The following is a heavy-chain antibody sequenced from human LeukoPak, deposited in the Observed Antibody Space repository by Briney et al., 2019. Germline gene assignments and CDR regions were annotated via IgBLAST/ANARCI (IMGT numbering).Heavy chain of an antibody. V-gene: IGHV3-7*01. J-gene: IGHJ4*02. CDR3: AREPDYDILTGFFDY. CDR2: IKQDGSEK. Sequence: GGSLRLSCAASGFTFSSYWMSWVRQAPGKGLEWVANIKQDGSEKYYVDSVKGRFTISRGNAKNSLYLQMNSLRAEDTAVYYCAREPDYDILTGFFDYWGQGTLVTVSS. D-gene: IGHD3-9*01. CDR1: GFTFSSYW.